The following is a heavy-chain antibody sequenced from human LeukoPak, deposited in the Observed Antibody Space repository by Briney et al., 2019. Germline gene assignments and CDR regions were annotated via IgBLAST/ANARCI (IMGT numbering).Heavy chain of an antibody. CDR2: MYYSGSS. J-gene: IGHJ4*02. CDR3: ARDRANSPDFDY. D-gene: IGHD4/OR15-4a*01. CDR1: GGSISSYF. V-gene: IGHV4-59*01. Sequence: SETLSLTCTVSGGSISSYFWSWIRQPPGKGLEWIGYMYYSGSSNYKPSLKSRVTISIDTSKSQFSLKLSSVTAADTAVYYCARDRANSPDFDYWGQGTLVTVSS.